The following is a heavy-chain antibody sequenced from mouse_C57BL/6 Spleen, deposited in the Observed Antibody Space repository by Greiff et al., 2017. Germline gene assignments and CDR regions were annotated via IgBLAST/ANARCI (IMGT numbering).Heavy chain of an antibody. CDR2: IDPSDSYT. D-gene: IGHD1-1*02. CDR3: ARVGGSYGRGFAY. CDR1: GYTFTSYW. Sequence: QVQLQQPGAELVMPGASVKLSCKASGYTFTSYWMHWVKQRPGQGLEWIGEIDPSDSYTNYNQKFKGKSTLTVDKSSSTAYMQLSSLTSEDSAVYYCARVGGSYGRGFAYWGQGTLVTVSA. V-gene: IGHV1-69*01. J-gene: IGHJ3*01.